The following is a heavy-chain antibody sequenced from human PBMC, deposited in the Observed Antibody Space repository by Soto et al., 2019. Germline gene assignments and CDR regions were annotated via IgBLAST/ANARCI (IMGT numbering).Heavy chain of an antibody. J-gene: IGHJ6*03. CDR2: VITILGIA. V-gene: IGHV1-69*02. CDR3: ARATAGRAWGGYDMDV. CDR1: GGTFSSYT. Sequence: QVQLVQSGAEVKKPGSSVKVSCKASGGTFSSYTISWVRPATGQGHEWLGRVITILGIANYAQKFQGRVTITADKSTSTAYIELSRLGAEDTAVYYFARATAGRAWGGYDMDVWGKGTTVTVSS. D-gene: IGHD3-16*01.